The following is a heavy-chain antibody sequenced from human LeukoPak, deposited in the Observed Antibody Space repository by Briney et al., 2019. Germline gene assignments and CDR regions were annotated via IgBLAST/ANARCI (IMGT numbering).Heavy chain of an antibody. CDR2: IDWDDDK. J-gene: IGHJ4*02. CDR3: ARIIGGYSYAD. Sequence: SGPALVEPTQPLTQTCTFSGVSLSTSGMCVSWIRQPPGKALEWLALIDWDDDKYYSTSLKTRLNISKDTSKTQVVLTITNMDPVDTATYYCARIIGGYSYADWGRGTLVTVSS. CDR1: GVSLSTSGMC. D-gene: IGHD5-18*01. V-gene: IGHV2-70*01.